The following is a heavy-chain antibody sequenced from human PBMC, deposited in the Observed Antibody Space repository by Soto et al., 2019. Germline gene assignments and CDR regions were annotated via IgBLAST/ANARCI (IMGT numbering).Heavy chain of an antibody. D-gene: IGHD4-17*01. CDR3: ARGHDYGDSDYFDY. CDR1: GGTFSSYA. J-gene: IGHJ4*02. CDR2: IIPIFGTA. V-gene: IGHV1-69*06. Sequence: QVQLVQSGAEVKKPGSSVKVPCKASGGTFSSYAISWVRQAPGQGLEWMGGIIPIFGTANYAQTFQGRVTITADKSTSTAYMELSSLRSEDTAVYYCARGHDYGDSDYFDYCGQGTLVTVSS.